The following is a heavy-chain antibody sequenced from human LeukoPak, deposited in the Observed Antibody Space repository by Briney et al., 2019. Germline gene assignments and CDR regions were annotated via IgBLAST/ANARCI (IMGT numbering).Heavy chain of an antibody. Sequence: ASVKVSCKASGYTFTGYYMHWGRQAPGQGLEWMGWINPNSGGTNYAQKFQGRVTMTRDTSISTAYMELSRLRSDDTAVYYCARVATGYSYGRGDYYYYYMDVWGKGTTVTISS. J-gene: IGHJ6*03. CDR2: INPNSGGT. CDR3: ARVATGYSYGRGDYYYYYMDV. CDR1: GYTFTGYY. V-gene: IGHV1-2*02. D-gene: IGHD5-18*01.